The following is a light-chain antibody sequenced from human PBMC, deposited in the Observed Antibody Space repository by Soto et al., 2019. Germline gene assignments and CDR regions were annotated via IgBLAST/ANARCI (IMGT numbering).Light chain of an antibody. J-gene: IGLJ1*01. V-gene: IGLV2-23*01. CDR1: SSDVGSYNL. Sequence: QSALTQPASVSGSPGQSITISCTGTSSDVGSYNLVSWYQQHPGEAPKLMIYEGSKRPSGISNRFSASKSGNTASLTISGLQAEDEADYYCCSYAGSSTFVFGTGTKVTVL. CDR3: CSYAGSSTFV. CDR2: EGS.